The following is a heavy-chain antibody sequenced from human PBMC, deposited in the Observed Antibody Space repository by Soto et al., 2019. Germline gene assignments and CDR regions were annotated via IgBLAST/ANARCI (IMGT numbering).Heavy chain of an antibody. CDR2: ISSSSSYI. CDR1: GLTFSSYS. V-gene: IGHV3-21*01. J-gene: IGHJ4*02. CDR3: ASDSSSSPSPYFDY. Sequence: GGSLRLSCAASGLTFSSYSMNWVRQATGKGLEWVSSISSSSSYIYYADSVKGRFTISRDNAKNSLYLQMNSLRAEDTAVYYCASDSSSSPSPYFDYWGQGTLVTVSS. D-gene: IGHD6-6*01.